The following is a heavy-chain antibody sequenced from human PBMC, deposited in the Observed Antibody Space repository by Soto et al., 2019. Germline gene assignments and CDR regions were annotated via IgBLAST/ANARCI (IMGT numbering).Heavy chain of an antibody. D-gene: IGHD4-17*01. CDR3: ARNDYGDYDDALDI. CDR2: ISAYNGNT. V-gene: IGHV1-18*01. Sequence: GASVKVSCKASGYTFTSYGISWVRQAPGQGLEWMGWISAYNGNTNYAQKLQGRVTMTTDTSTSTAYMELRSLRSDDTAVYYCARNDYGDYDDALDIWGQRTMVTVSS. J-gene: IGHJ3*02. CDR1: GYTFTSYG.